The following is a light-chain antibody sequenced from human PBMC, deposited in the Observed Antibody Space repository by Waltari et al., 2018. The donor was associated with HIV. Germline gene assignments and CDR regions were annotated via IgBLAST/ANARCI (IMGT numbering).Light chain of an antibody. CDR2: STN. V-gene: IGLV1-44*01. Sequence: QSVLTQPPSASGTPGQRVTIPCSGTSSNLGSHTVDWYQQLPGAAPKLLIYSTNQRPSGVPDRVSGSKSGTSASLAISGLQSEDEADYFCATWDDSLNGHVFGGGTKLTV. CDR3: ATWDDSLNGHV. CDR1: SSNLGSHT. J-gene: IGLJ3*02.